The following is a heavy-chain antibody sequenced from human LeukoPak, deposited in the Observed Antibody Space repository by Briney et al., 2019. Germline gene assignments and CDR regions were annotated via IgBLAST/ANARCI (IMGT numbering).Heavy chain of an antibody. CDR3: ARAGGSAGWYGTIDS. CDR2: LYTSGST. D-gene: IGHD6-19*01. CDR1: GGSISSGSYY. J-gene: IGHJ4*02. Sequence: SETLSLTCTVSGGSISSGSYYRTWIRQPAGKGLEWIGHLYTSGSTTYNPSLQSRVTISADTSKNQFSLRLTSVTAADTAVYYCARAGGSAGWYGTIDSWGQGMLVTVSS. V-gene: IGHV4-61*09.